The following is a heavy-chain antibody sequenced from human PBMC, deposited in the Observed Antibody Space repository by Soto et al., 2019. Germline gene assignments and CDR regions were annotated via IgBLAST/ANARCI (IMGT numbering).Heavy chain of an antibody. CDR3: ARGPTSGTYVY. CDR1: GFTFSNYA. V-gene: IGHV3-23*01. CDR2: ISGSAGST. Sequence: EVQLLESGGGLVQPGGSLRLSCAASGFTFSNYALTWVRQAPGEGLEWVSTISGSAGSTYYADSVKGRFTISRDNSKNTLYLQMNSLRAEDTAVYYCARGPTSGTYVYWGQGTLVTVSS. D-gene: IGHD1-26*01. J-gene: IGHJ4*02.